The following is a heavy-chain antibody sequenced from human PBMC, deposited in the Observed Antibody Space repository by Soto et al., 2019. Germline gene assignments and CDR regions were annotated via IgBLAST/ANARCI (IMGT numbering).Heavy chain of an antibody. D-gene: IGHD1-20*01. CDR2: LNPNSGNT. CDR3: ARDHRYNWNDEGWFDP. J-gene: IGHJ5*02. CDR1: GYMFSTYD. Sequence: QVQLVQSGAEVKKPGASVKVSCKASGYMFSTYDINWVRQAPGQGLEWMVWLNPNSGNTGYAQKFQGRVTMTRNISINTAYIELSSLGSDDTSFYYCARDHRYNWNDEGWFDPWGQGTLVTVSS. V-gene: IGHV1-8*01.